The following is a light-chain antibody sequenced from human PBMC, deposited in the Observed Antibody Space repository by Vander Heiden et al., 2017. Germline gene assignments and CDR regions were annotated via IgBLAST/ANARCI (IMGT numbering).Light chain of an antibody. CDR1: SLRSYD. Sequence: SSELTQDPAVSVALGQTVRITCQGASLRSYDASWYQQKPGQAPVLVTYGKNSRPSGIPDRFSGSNSGNTASLTITGAQAEDEADYYCNSRDSSGNQVVFGGGTKVTVL. CDR3: NSRDSSGNQVV. V-gene: IGLV3-19*01. CDR2: GKN. J-gene: IGLJ2*01.